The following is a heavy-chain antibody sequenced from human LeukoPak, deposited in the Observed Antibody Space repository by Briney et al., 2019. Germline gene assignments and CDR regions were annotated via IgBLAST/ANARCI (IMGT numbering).Heavy chain of an antibody. D-gene: IGHD6-19*01. J-gene: IGHJ5*02. V-gene: IGHV3-53*01. CDR3: ARDSGRISVAGLDP. CDR1: GFTVSSNY. Sequence: GGSLRLSCAASGFTVSSNYMSWVRQAPGKGLEWVSVIYSGGSTYYADSVKGRFTISRDNSKNTLYLQMNSLRAEDTAVYYCARDSGRISVAGLDPWGQGTLVTVSS. CDR2: IYSGGST.